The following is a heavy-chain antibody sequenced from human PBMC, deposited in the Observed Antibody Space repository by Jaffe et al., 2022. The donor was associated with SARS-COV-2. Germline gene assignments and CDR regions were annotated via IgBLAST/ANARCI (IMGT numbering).Heavy chain of an antibody. CDR2: ISGDGGST. J-gene: IGHJ6*02. CDR1: GFTFDDYA. D-gene: IGHD3-3*01. CDR3: AKDIHMGYYDDYYYGMDV. V-gene: IGHV3-43*02. Sequence: EVQLVESGGGVVQPGGSLRLSCAASGFTFDDYAMHWVRQAPGKGLEWVSLISGDGGSTYYADSVKGRFTISRDNSKNSLYLQMNSLRTEDTALYYCAKDIHMGYYDDYYYGMDVWGQGTTVTVSS.